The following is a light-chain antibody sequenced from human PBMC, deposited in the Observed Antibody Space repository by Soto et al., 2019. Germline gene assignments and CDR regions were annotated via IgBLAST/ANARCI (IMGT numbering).Light chain of an antibody. V-gene: IGKV3-15*01. CDR3: QQYSNWPPYP. Sequence: ETVMTQSPATLSVSPGEGATLSCRASQSVSSNLAWYQQKPGQAPRLLIYGASTRATGIPARFSGSGFGTEFTLTISSLQSEDFAVYYCQQYSNWPPYPFGQGTKLEIK. J-gene: IGKJ2*01. CDR1: QSVSSN. CDR2: GAS.